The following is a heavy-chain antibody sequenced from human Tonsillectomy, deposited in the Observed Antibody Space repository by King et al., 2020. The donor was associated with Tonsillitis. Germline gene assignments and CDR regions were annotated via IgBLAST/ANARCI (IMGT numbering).Heavy chain of an antibody. D-gene: IGHD2-2*01. Sequence: VQLVESGGGLVKPGGSLRPSCAASGFTFSNAWMSWVRQAPGKGLEWVGRIKSKTDGGTTDYTAPVKGRFTISRDDSKNTLYLQMSSLKNEDTAVYYCTTDPQYARYYYYGMDVWGQGTTVTVSS. J-gene: IGHJ6*02. CDR2: IKSKTDGGTT. V-gene: IGHV3-15*01. CDR1: GFTFSNAW. CDR3: TTDPQYARYYYYGMDV.